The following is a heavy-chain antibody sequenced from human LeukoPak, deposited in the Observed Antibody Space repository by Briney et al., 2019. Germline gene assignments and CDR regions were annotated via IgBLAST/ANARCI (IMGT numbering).Heavy chain of an antibody. CDR3: ARSVESGVIQWSLDN. D-gene: IGHD3-10*01. CDR2: IRHSGVDS. Sequence: PGGSLRLSCAASRFSFSDYTMSWVRQLPGKGLEWVSGIRHSGVDSSYADSVKGRFTISRDNSKNMLYLQMNSLRDDDTGVYYCARSVESGVIQWSLDNWGRGALVTVSS. CDR1: RFSFSDYT. J-gene: IGHJ4*02. V-gene: IGHV3-23*01.